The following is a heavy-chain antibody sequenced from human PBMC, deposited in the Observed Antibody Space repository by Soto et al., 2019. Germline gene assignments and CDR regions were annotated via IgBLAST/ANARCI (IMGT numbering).Heavy chain of an antibody. CDR3: ARDWAAVLDY. D-gene: IGHD6-13*01. J-gene: IGHJ4*02. CDR2: ISGSRGYI. Sequence: GSLRLSCAASGFIFSDYTMNWVRQAPGKGLEWVSSISGSRGYIYYGDSVKGRFTISRDNAKYSLVLQMNNLRAEDTAVYYCARDWAAVLDYWGPGTLVTVSS. V-gene: IGHV3-21*01. CDR1: GFIFSDYT.